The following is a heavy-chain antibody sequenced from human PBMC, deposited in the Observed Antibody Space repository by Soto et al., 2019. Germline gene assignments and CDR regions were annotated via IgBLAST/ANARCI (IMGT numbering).Heavy chain of an antibody. CDR1: GFTFSSYA. Sequence: QVQLVESGGGVVQPGRSLRLSCAASGFTFSSYAMHWVRQAPGKGLEWVAVISYDGSNKYYADSVKGRFTISRDNSKNTLYLQMNSLRAEDTAVYYCARTDYGSGSQAVDPWGQGTLVTVSS. CDR2: ISYDGSNK. CDR3: ARTDYGSGSQAVDP. D-gene: IGHD3-10*01. V-gene: IGHV3-30-3*01. J-gene: IGHJ5*02.